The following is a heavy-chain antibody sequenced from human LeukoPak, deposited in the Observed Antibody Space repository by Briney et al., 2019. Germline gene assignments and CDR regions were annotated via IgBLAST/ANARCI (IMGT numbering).Heavy chain of an antibody. CDR1: GFTFSRHW. CDR3: ARVWVGWNGSDY. CDR2: INQDGSEK. D-gene: IGHD1-1*01. V-gene: IGHV3-7*01. J-gene: IGHJ4*02. Sequence: HAGGSLRLSCAASGFTFSRHWMSWVRQAPGKGLEWVANINQDGSEKYYVDSVKGRFTISRDNAKTSLYLQMNSLRAEDTAFYYCARVWVGWNGSDYWGQGTLVTVSS.